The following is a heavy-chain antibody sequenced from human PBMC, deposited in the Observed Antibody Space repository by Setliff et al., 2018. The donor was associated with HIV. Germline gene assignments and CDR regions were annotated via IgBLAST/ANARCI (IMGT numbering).Heavy chain of an antibody. CDR3: ARIPGYSSGWVSYYYMDV. CDR2: INTDGSNT. D-gene: IGHD6-19*01. CDR1: GFTFSNYW. V-gene: IGHV3-74*01. Sequence: PGGSLRLSCAASGFTFSNYWMHWVRQAPGKGLVWVSCINTDGSNTSYADSVKGRFTISRDNAKNTLYLQMNSLRAEDTAVNYCARIPGYSSGWVSYYYMDVWGKGTTVTVSS. J-gene: IGHJ6*03.